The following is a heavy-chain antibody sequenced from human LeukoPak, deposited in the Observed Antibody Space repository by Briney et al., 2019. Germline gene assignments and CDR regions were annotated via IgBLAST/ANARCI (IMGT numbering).Heavy chain of an antibody. V-gene: IGHV4-59*01. CDR2: IYYSGST. CDR3: ARDQMGMNWFDP. J-gene: IGHJ5*02. Sequence: PSETLSLTCTVSGGSISSYYWSWIRQPPGKGLEWIGYIYYSGSTNYNPSLKSRGTISVDTSKNQFSLKLSSVTAADTAVYYCARDQMGMNWFDPWGQGTLVTVSS. D-gene: IGHD1-26*01. CDR1: GGSISSYY.